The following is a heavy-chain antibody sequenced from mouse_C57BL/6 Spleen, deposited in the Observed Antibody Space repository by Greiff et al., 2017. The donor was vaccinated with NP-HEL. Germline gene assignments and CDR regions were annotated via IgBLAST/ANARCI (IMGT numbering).Heavy chain of an antibody. J-gene: IGHJ4*01. Sequence: EVKLVESGEGLVKPGGSLKLSCAASGFTFSSYAMSWVRQTPEKRLEWVAYISSGGDYIYYADTVKGRFTISRDNARNTLYLQMSSLKSEDTAMYYCTRAAIDYDGSSYGNSSGPLCWDYWGQGTSVTVSS. V-gene: IGHV5-9-1*02. CDR3: TRAAIDYDGSSYGNSSGPLCWDY. D-gene: IGHD1-1*01. CDR2: ISSGGDYI. CDR1: GFTFSSYA.